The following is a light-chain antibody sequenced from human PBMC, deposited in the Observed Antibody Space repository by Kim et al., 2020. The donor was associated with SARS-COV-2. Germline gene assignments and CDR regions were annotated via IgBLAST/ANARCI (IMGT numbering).Light chain of an antibody. J-gene: IGKJ1*01. CDR3: QKYNSAPWT. CDR1: QDIANS. CDR2: AAS. Sequence: ASDGDRLTSTCRASQDIANSLAWYQQKPGTVPKVLIYAASTLQSGVPSRFSGSGSGTEFTLTIGSLQTEDVATYYCQKYNSAPWTFGPGTKVDIK. V-gene: IGKV1-27*01.